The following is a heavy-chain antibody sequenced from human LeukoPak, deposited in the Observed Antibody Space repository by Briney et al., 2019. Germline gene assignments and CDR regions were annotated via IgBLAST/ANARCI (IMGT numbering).Heavy chain of an antibody. J-gene: IGHJ3*02. Sequence: SETLSLTCAVYGGSFSGYSWSWIRQPPGKGLEWIGEINHSGSTIYNPSLKSRVTISVDTSKNQFSLKLSSVTAADTAVYYCARPAFIAAAGWAEGDAFDIWGQGTMVTVSS. D-gene: IGHD6-13*01. CDR1: GGSFSGYS. CDR3: ARPAFIAAAGWAEGDAFDI. CDR2: INHSGST. V-gene: IGHV4-34*01.